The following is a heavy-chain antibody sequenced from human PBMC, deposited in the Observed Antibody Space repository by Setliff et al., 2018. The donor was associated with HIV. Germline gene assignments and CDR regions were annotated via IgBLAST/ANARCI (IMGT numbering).Heavy chain of an antibody. CDR1: GGSLTNYY. CDR2: IVDSGST. D-gene: IGHD2-8*01. CDR3: ARAPSCADSWCYMYYYYYYGMDV. J-gene: IGHJ6*02. V-gene: IGHV4-34*12. Sequence: SETLSLTCTLYGGSLTNYYWTWIRQSPEKGLEWIGEIVDSGSTNYSPSLKSRVTISLDTPKKQFSLRLNSVTAADTGVYYCARAPSCADSWCYMYYYYYYGMDVWVPETLLVTVSS.